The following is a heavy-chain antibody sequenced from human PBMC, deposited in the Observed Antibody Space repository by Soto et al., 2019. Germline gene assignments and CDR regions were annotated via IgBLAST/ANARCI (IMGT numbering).Heavy chain of an antibody. D-gene: IGHD2-15*01. J-gene: IGHJ5*02. CDR2: IYYSGST. Sequence: PSETLSLTCTVSGGSISSGDYYWSWIRQPPGKGLEWIGYIYYSGSTYYNPSLKSRVTISVDTSKNQFSLKLSSVTAADTAVYYCARDLRAYCSGGSCYHAGWFDPWGQGTLVTVSS. CDR1: GGSISSGDYY. V-gene: IGHV4-30-4*01. CDR3: ARDLRAYCSGGSCYHAGWFDP.